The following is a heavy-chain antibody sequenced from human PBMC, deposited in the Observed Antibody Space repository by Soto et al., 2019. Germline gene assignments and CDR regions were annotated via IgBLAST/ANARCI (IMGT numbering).Heavy chain of an antibody. CDR1: GDSIIRSF. Sequence: QVQLQESGPRLVKSSETLSLVCSVSGDSIIRSFWGWIRQSPGKGLQYIGYISDSGVTDYDPSLKTRVTISVDTSKNQFSLKLTSVTAADTAVYYCARGAGDFSVPDSFDIWGQGTIVTGSS. CDR2: ISDSGVT. V-gene: IGHV4-59*01. J-gene: IGHJ3*02. CDR3: ARGAGDFSVPDSFDI. D-gene: IGHD2-2*01.